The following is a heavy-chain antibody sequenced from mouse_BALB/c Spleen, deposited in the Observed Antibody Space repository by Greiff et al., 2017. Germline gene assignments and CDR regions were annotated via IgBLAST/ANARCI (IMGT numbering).Heavy chain of an antibody. D-gene: IGHD2-14*01. V-gene: IGHV1-4*01. Sequence: QVQLQQSGAELARPGASVKMSCKASGYTFTSYTMHWVKQRPGQGLEWIGYINPSSGYTNYNQKFKDKATLTADKSSSTAYMQLSSLTSEDSAVYYCARLEVRGYYFDYWGQGTTLTVSS. CDR3: ARLEVRGYYFDY. CDR2: INPSSGYT. J-gene: IGHJ2*01. CDR1: GYTFTSYT.